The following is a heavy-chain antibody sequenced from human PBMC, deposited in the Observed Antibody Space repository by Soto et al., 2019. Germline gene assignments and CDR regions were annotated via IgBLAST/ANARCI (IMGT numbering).Heavy chain of an antibody. CDR3: ARSRSGAVADSFDF. CDR1: GFTFDDYA. J-gene: IGHJ4*02. CDR2: ISWNSGSI. V-gene: IGHV3-9*01. Sequence: GGSLRLSCAVSGFTFDDYAMHWVRQAPGKGLEWVSGISWNSGSIGYAESVKGRFTISRDNARNSLYLQMNSLRDEDTAVYYCARSRSGAVADSFDFWGQGTLVTVSS. D-gene: IGHD3-10*01.